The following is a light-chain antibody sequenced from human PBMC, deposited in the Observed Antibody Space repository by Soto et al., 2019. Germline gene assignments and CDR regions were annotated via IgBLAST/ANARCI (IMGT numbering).Light chain of an antibody. J-gene: IGLJ3*02. Sequence: QSVLTQPASVSGSPGQSITISCTGTSSDVGGYDRGSWYQQHPGKAPKLMIYADTKRPSGVSNRFSGSKSGNTASLTISGLQADDEADYYCCSHAGGTTWVFGGGTKLTVL. CDR1: SSDVGGYDR. CDR2: ADT. V-gene: IGLV2-23*01. CDR3: CSHAGGTTWV.